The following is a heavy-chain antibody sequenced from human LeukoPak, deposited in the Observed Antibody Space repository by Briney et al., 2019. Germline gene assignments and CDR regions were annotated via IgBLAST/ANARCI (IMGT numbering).Heavy chain of an antibody. CDR2: INHSGST. V-gene: IGHV4-34*01. CDR1: GGSFSGYY. CDR3: ARGPLRTCSSTSCPRGWFDP. D-gene: IGHD2-2*01. Sequence: KPSETLSLTCAVYGGSFSGYYWSWIRQPPGKGLEWIGEINHSGSTNYNPSLKSRVTISVDTSKNQFSLKLSSVTAADTAVYYCARGPLRTCSSTSCPRGWFDPWGQGTLVTVSS. J-gene: IGHJ5*02.